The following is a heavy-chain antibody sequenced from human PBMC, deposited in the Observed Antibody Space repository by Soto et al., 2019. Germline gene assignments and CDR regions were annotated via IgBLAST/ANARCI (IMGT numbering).Heavy chain of an antibody. CDR3: ASSSLYGMDV. J-gene: IGHJ6*02. Sequence: PSETLSLTCTVSGGSISSYYWSLIRQPPGKGLEWIGYINYSGSTNYNPSLKSRVTISIDTSKNQFSLKVGSVTAADTAVYYCASSSLYGMDVWGQGTTVTVSS. CDR2: INYSGST. CDR1: GGSISSYY. V-gene: IGHV4-59*08.